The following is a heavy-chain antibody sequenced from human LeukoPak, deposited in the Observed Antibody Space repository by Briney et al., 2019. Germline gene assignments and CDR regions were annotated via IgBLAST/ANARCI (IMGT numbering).Heavy chain of an antibody. CDR2: ISSSGDTI. D-gene: IGHD1-1*01. V-gene: IGHV3-48*03. Sequence: GGSLRLSRAASGFTFSSYEMNWVRQAPGKGLEWVSYISSSGDTIYYADSVRGRFTISRDNAKNSLYLQMNSLRAEDTAVYFCAREGTGRYYYYYYIDVWGKGTTVTISS. J-gene: IGHJ6*03. CDR3: AREGTGRYYYYYYIDV. CDR1: GFTFSSYE.